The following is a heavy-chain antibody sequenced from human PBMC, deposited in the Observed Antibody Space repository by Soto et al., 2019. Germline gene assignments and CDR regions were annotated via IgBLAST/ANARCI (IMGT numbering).Heavy chain of an antibody. V-gene: IGHV3-33*01. Sequence: QVQLVESGGGVVQPGRSLRLSCAASGFTFSSYGMHWVRQAPGKGLEWVAVIWYDGSNKYYADSVKGRFTISRDNSKNTLYLQMNSLRAEDTAVYYCASDRGLDSGAIGYWGQGTLVTVSS. CDR2: IWYDGSNK. D-gene: IGHD1-26*01. J-gene: IGHJ4*02. CDR3: ASDRGLDSGAIGY. CDR1: GFTFSSYG.